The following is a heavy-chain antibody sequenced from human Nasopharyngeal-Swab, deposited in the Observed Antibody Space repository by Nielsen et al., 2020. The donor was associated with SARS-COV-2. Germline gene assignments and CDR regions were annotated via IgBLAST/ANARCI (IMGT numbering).Heavy chain of an antibody. D-gene: IGHD3-10*01. CDR2: IYPGDSDT. J-gene: IGHJ4*02. CDR3: ARQDYYGSGSCGPNDY. CDR1: GYSFTSYW. Sequence: GESLKISCKGSGYSFTSYWIGWVRQMPGKGLEWMGIIYPGDSDTRYSPSFQGQVTISADKSISTAYLQWSSLKASDTAMYYCARQDYYGSGSCGPNDYWGQGTLVTVSS. V-gene: IGHV5-51*01.